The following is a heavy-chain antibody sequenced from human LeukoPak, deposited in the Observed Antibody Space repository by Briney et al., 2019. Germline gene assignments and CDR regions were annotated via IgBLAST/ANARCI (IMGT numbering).Heavy chain of an antibody. Sequence: SETLSLTYTVSGGSISSYYWSWIRQPPGKGLEWIGYIYYSGSTNYNPSLKSRVTISVDTSKNQFSLKLSSVTAADTAVYYCARGVMTGAFDIWGQGTMVTVSS. CDR1: GGSISSYY. V-gene: IGHV4-59*01. J-gene: IGHJ3*02. CDR3: ARGVMTGAFDI. CDR2: IYYSGST. D-gene: IGHD2-21*02.